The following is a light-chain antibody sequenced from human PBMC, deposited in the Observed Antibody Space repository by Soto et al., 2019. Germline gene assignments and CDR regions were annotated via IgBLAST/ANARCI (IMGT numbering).Light chain of an antibody. Sequence: DIVMTQSPLTLSVSPGESATLSCRASERVSTNLAWYQQAPGRAPRLLIYSASRRPTDIPVRFSGSGSGAEFTLTISSLQSEDFAIYYCQQYNNLPPTFGQGTKVDIK. CDR2: SAS. CDR3: QQYNNLPPT. V-gene: IGKV3-15*01. J-gene: IGKJ1*01. CDR1: ERVSTN.